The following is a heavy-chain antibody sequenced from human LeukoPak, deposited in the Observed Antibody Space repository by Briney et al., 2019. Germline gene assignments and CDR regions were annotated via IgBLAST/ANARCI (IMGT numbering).Heavy chain of an antibody. V-gene: IGHV3-23*01. J-gene: IGHJ4*02. Sequence: GASLRLSCAASGFTFSSYAMSWVRQAPGKGLEWVSAISGSGGGTYYADSVKGRFTTSRDNSKNTLYLQMNSLRAEDTAVYYCASPTISGSYYPGRDYWGQGTLVTVSS. CDR2: ISGSGGGT. CDR3: ASPTISGSYYPGRDY. CDR1: GFTFSSYA. D-gene: IGHD1-26*01.